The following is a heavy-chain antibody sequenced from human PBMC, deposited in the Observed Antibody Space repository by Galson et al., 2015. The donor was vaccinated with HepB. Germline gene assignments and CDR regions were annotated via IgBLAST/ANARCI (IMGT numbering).Heavy chain of an antibody. CDR1: GFTVSSNY. Sequence: SLRLSCAASGFTVSSNYMSWVRQAPGKGLEWVSVIYSGGSTYYADSVKGRFTISRDNSKNTLYLQMNSLRAEDTAVYYCARSRSELMSRGWYPRYYYYGMDVWGQGTTVTVSS. CDR3: ARSRSELMSRGWYPRYYYYGMDV. V-gene: IGHV3-66*01. J-gene: IGHJ6*02. D-gene: IGHD6-19*01. CDR2: IYSGGST.